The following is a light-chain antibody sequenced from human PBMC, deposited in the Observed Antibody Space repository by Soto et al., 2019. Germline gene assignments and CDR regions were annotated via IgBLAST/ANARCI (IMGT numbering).Light chain of an antibody. V-gene: IGLV2-8*01. Sequence: QSALTQPPSAPGSPGQSVAISCTGTSSDIGSYVYVSWYQQHPGKAPRLLIHGVTQRPSGVPDRFSGSKSGNTASLTGAGLQVEDEAGYYCSIFAGGNSVIFGGGTKLTVL. J-gene: IGLJ2*01. CDR1: SSDIGSYVY. CDR2: GVT. CDR3: SIFAGGNSVI.